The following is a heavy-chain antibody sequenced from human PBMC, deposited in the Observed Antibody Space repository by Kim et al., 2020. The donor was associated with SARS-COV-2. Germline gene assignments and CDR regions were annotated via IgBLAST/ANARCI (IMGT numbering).Heavy chain of an antibody. Sequence: GGSLRLSCAASGFTFSNYAMSWVRQAPGKGLEWVSAISGSGVSTFYADSVKGRFTISRDSSKNTLYLQMNSLRADDTAVYYCAKDRGFGELFHLQPFDPWGQGTLVTVSS. CDR3: AKDRGFGELFHLQPFDP. CDR1: GFTFSNYA. J-gene: IGHJ5*02. V-gene: IGHV3-23*01. D-gene: IGHD3-10*01. CDR2: ISGSGVST.